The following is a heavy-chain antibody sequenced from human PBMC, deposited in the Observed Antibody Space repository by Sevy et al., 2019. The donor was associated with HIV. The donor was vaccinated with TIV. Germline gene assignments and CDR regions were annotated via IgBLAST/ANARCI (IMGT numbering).Heavy chain of an antibody. V-gene: IGHV4-39*01. J-gene: IGHJ4*02. CDR2: IYYSGST. Sequence: SETLSLTCTVSGGSISSSSYYWGWIRQPPGKGLEWIGSIYYSGSTYYNPSLKSLVTISVDTSKNQFSLQLSSVTAADTAVYYCARQCGYSYGLGVKPYFDYWGQGTLVTVSS. CDR1: GGSISSSSYY. CDR3: ARQCGYSYGLGVKPYFDY. D-gene: IGHD5-18*01.